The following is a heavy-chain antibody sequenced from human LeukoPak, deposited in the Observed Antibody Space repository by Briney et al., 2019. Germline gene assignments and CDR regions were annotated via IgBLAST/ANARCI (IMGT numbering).Heavy chain of an antibody. Sequence: GESLKISCKGSGYSFTSYWIGWVRQLPGKGLEWMGIIYPGDSDTRYSPSFQGQVTISADKSISTAYLQWSSLKASDTAMYYCARPNDFWSGSFPGAFDYWGQGTLVTVSS. CDR1: GYSFTSYW. CDR2: IYPGDSDT. V-gene: IGHV5-51*01. J-gene: IGHJ4*02. D-gene: IGHD3-3*01. CDR3: ARPNDFWSGSFPGAFDY.